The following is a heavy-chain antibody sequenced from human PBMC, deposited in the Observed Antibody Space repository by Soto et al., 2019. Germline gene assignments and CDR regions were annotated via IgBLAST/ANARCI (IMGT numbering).Heavy chain of an antibody. V-gene: IGHV4-31*03. J-gene: IGHJ4*02. CDR3: ARVNYYDSSGHLYYFDY. CDR2: IYYSGSA. D-gene: IGHD3-22*01. CDR1: GGSISSGGYY. Sequence: SETLSLTCTVSGGSISSGGYYWSWIRQHPGKGLEWIGYIYYSGSAYYNPSLKSRATISVDTSKNQFSLKLSSVTAADTAVYYCARVNYYDSSGHLYYFDYWGQGTLVTVS.